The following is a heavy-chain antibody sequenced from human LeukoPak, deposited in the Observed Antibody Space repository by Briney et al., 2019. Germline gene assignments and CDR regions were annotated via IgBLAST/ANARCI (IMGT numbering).Heavy chain of an antibody. V-gene: IGHV3-21*01. J-gene: IGHJ6*02. CDR2: ISSSSSYI. D-gene: IGHD3-9*01. Sequence: GGSLRLSCAASGFTFSSYSMNWVRQAPGKGLEWVSSISSSSSYIYYADSVKGRFTISRDNAKNSLYLQMNSLRAEDTAVYYCARDTTTDILTGHSYGMDVWGQGTTVTVSS. CDR1: GFTFSSYS. CDR3: ARDTTTDILTGHSYGMDV.